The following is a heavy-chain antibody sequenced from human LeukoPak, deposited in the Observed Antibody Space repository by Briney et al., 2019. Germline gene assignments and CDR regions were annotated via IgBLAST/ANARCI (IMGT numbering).Heavy chain of an antibody. J-gene: IGHJ4*02. V-gene: IGHV3-23*01. Sequence: GGSLRLSCAASGFTFTDFAMNWVRQAPGKGLEGVSGIGGGGTNTDYADSVKGRFTISRDNSKNTLTLQMSSLRAYYTALYFCAKDARGYHRPIDHWGQGILVTVSS. CDR1: GFTFTDFA. CDR2: IGGGGTNT. D-gene: IGHD3-22*01. CDR3: AKDARGYHRPIDH.